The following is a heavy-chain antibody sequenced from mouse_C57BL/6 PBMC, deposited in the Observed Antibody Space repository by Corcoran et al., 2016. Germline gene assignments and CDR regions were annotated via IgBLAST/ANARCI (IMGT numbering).Heavy chain of an antibody. Sequence: QIQLVQSGPELKKPGETVKISCKASGYTFTTYGMSWVKQAPGKGLKWMGWINTYSGVPTYADDFKGRFAFSLETSASTAYLQINNLKNEDTATYFCATYYSNFYYFDYWGQGTTLTVSS. D-gene: IGHD2-5*01. CDR1: GYTFTTYG. CDR3: ATYYSNFYYFDY. CDR2: INTYSGVP. J-gene: IGHJ2*01. V-gene: IGHV9-3*01.